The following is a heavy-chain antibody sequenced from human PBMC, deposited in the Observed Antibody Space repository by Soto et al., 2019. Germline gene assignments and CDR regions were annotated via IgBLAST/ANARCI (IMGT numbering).Heavy chain of an antibody. CDR1: GYTFTTYD. J-gene: IGHJ6*03. D-gene: IGHD3-3*01. CDR3: ARGRPGARSVWSGYLGSYYYYYMDV. V-gene: IGHV1-8*02. Sequence: VASVKVSCKASGYTFTTYDINWVRQATGQGLEWMGWMNPNSGNTGYAQKFQGRVTMTRNTSISTAYMELSSLRSEDTAVYYCARGRPGARSVWSGYLGSYYYYYMDVWGKGTTVTVSS. CDR2: MNPNSGNT.